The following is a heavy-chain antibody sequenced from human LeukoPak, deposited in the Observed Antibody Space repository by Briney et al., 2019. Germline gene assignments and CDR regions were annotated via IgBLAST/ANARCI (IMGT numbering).Heavy chain of an antibody. J-gene: IGHJ3*02. D-gene: IGHD6-13*01. CDR3: ARVKAALDAFDI. CDR1: GFTFSSYE. CDR2: ISSSGSTI. Sequence: GGSLRLSCAASGFTFSSYEMNWVRQAPGKGLEWASYISSSGSTIYYADSVKGRFTISRDNAKNSLYLQMNSLRAEDTAVYYCARVKAALDAFDIWGQGTMVTVSS. V-gene: IGHV3-48*03.